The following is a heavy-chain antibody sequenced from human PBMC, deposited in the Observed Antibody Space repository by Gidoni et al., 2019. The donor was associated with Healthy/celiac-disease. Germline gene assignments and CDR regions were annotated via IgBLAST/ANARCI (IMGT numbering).Heavy chain of an antibody. V-gene: IGHV3-9*01. CDR2: ISWNSGSI. Sequence: EVQLVESGGGLVQPGWSLRLPCAASGFPFDDYAMHWVRQAPGEGLEWVAGISWNSGSIGYADSVKGRFTISRDNAKNSLYLQMNSLRAEDTALYYWAKDEGYSGYCSGGSCYLFDYWGQGTLVTVSS. J-gene: IGHJ4*02. D-gene: IGHD2-15*01. CDR3: AKDEGYSGYCSGGSCYLFDY. CDR1: GFPFDDYA.